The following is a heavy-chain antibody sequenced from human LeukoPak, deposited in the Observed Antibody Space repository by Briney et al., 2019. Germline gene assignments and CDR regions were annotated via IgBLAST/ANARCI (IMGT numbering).Heavy chain of an antibody. D-gene: IGHD2-8*01. Sequence: GGSLRLSCAASGFTFSSYEMNWVRQAPGKGLEWVSYISSSGSTIYYADSVKGRFTISRDNAKNPLYLQMNSLRAEDTAVYYCARAGYCTNGVCRGDFDYWGQGTLVTVSS. V-gene: IGHV3-48*03. CDR3: ARAGYCTNGVCRGDFDY. CDR2: ISSSGSTI. J-gene: IGHJ4*02. CDR1: GFTFSSYE.